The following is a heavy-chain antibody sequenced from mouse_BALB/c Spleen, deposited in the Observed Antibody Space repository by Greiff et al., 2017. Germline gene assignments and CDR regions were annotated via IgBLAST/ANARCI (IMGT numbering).Heavy chain of an antibody. CDR3: ARHKDYGSSFDD. CDR2: ISNGGGST. J-gene: IGHJ2*01. Sequence: EVKVVESGGGLVQPGGSLKLSCAASGFTFSSYTMSWVRQTPEKRLEWVAYISNGGGSTYYPDTVKGRFTISRDNAKNTLYLQMSSLKSEDTAMYYCARHKDYGSSFDDWGQGTTLTVSS. D-gene: IGHD1-1*01. V-gene: IGHV5-12-2*01. CDR1: GFTFSSYT.